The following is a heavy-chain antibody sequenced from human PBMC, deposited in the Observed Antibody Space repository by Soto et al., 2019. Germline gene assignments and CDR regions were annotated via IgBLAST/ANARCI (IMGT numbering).Heavy chain of an antibody. Sequence: ASVKVSCKVSGYTLTGCYMHWVRQAPGQGLEWMGWINPNSGGTNYAQKFQGRVTMTRDTSISTAHMELSRLRSDDTAVYYCARARGYGMDVWGQGTTVTVSS. D-gene: IGHD3-10*01. CDR2: INPNSGGT. CDR1: GYTLTGCY. CDR3: ARARGYGMDV. V-gene: IGHV1-2*02. J-gene: IGHJ6*02.